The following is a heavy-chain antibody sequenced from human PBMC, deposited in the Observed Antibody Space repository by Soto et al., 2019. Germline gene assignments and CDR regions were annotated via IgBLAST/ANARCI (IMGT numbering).Heavy chain of an antibody. CDR3: AKDSPLRGTGRLAFDY. CDR1: GFTFSGYA. CDR2: TGGSGVAT. J-gene: IGHJ4*02. V-gene: IGHV3-23*01. Sequence: EVQLLESGGALVQPGGSLRLSCAASGFTFSGYAMTWVRQAPGKGLEWVSSTGGSGVATYYADSVTGRFTISRDNSKNTLYLQMDSLRAEDTAVYYCAKDSPLRGTGRLAFDYWGQGTLVTVSS. D-gene: IGHD3-10*01.